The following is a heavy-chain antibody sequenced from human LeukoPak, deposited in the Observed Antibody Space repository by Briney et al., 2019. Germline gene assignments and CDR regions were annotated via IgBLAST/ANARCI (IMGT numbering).Heavy chain of an antibody. V-gene: IGHV1-18*01. CDR1: GYTFTSFG. Sequence: ASVKVSCKASGYTFTSFGLSWVRQAPGQVLEWMGWISTYTDNTNYAQKLQGRVTMTTDTSTSTAYMELRSLRSDDTAVYYCARLDRGGSGSRVIDYWGQGTLVTVSS. CDR2: ISTYTDNT. CDR3: ARLDRGGSGSRVIDY. D-gene: IGHD3-10*01. J-gene: IGHJ4*02.